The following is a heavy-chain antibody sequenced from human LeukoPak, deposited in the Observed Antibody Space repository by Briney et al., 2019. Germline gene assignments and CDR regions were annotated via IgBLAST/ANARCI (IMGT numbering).Heavy chain of an antibody. CDR3: ARGYCGGDCYSVRTYFDY. Sequence: GGSLRLSCAASGFTFSSYSMNWVRQAPGKGLEWVSSISSSSSYIYYADSVKGRFTISRDNAKNSLYLQMNRLRAEDTAVYYCARGYCGGDCYSVRTYFDYWGQGTLVTVSS. CDR2: ISSSSSYI. V-gene: IGHV3-21*01. D-gene: IGHD2-21*02. J-gene: IGHJ4*02. CDR1: GFTFSSYS.